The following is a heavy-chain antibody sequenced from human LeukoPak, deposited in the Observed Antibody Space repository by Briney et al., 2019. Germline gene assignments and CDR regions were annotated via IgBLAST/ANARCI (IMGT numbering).Heavy chain of an antibody. J-gene: IGHJ4*02. D-gene: IGHD6-19*01. V-gene: IGHV4-34*01. CDR1: GGSFSGYY. Sequence: SETLSLTCAVYGGSFSGYYWGWIRQPPGKGLEWIGSIYHSESADYNPSLKSRVTISVDTTRNQFSLKLRSVTAADTAVYYCAVNLYSSGWYSDYWGQGTLVTVSS. CDR3: AVNLYSSGWYSDY. CDR2: IYHSESA.